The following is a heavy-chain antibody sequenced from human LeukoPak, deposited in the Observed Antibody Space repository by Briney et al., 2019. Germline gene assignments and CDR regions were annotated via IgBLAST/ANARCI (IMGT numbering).Heavy chain of an antibody. V-gene: IGHV4-61*02. CDR2: IYTSGST. D-gene: IGHD5-18*01. J-gene: IGHJ4*02. Sequence: PSETLSLTCTVSGGSISSGSYYWSWIRQPAGKGLEWIGRIYTSGSTNYNRSLKSRVTISIDTSKNQFSLRLTSVTAADTAVCYCAKAKTRMQLWDYGYFDYWGQGSLVTVSS. CDR3: AKAKTRMQLWDYGYFDY. CDR1: GGSISSGSYY.